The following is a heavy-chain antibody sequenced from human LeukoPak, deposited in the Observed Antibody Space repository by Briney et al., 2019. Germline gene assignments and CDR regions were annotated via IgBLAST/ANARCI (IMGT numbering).Heavy chain of an antibody. J-gene: IGHJ4*02. Sequence: PAGSLRLSCAASGFTFSSYATSCVRQAPGKWLEWASAISGSGGSTYYANSVKGRFTISRDNSKNTLYLQMNSLRAEDTAVYYCAVHIAAAGTIDYWGQGTLVTVSS. D-gene: IGHD6-13*01. CDR2: ISGSGGST. CDR3: AVHIAAAGTIDY. V-gene: IGHV3-23*01. CDR1: GFTFSSYA.